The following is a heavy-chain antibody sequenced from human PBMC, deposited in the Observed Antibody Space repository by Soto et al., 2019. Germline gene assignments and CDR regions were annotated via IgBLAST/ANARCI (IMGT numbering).Heavy chain of an antibody. CDR3: AKALWFGESSHYFDY. V-gene: IGHV3-23*01. CDR2: IGSSGGAI. CDR1: GFGFDSYA. J-gene: IGHJ4*02. D-gene: IGHD3-10*01. Sequence: EVQLLESGGGLVQVGGSLRLSCVVSGFGFDSYAMSWVRQAPGKGLEWVSGIGSSGGAIEYADSVRGRFTISRDNSRNELYLHRNGLRAVDTAVYYCAKALWFGESSHYFDYWGQGTVVTVSS.